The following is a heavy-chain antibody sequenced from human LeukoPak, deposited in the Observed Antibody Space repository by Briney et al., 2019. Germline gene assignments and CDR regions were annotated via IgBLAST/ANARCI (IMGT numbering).Heavy chain of an antibody. Sequence: GGSLRLSCAASGFTFSSYAMSWVRQAPGKGLEWVSVIYSGGSTYYADSVKGRFTISRDNSKNTLYLQMNSLRAEDTAVYYCASQLIYYDSSGYYNNVFDYWGQGTLVTVSS. CDR2: IYSGGST. J-gene: IGHJ4*02. D-gene: IGHD3-22*01. V-gene: IGHV3-53*01. CDR3: ASQLIYYDSSGYYNNVFDY. CDR1: GFTFSSYA.